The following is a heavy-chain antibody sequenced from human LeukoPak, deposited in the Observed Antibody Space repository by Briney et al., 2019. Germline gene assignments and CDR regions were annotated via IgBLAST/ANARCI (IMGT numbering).Heavy chain of an antibody. V-gene: IGHV4-59*01. CDR3: ARDGGDMVRGVMDSNWFDP. D-gene: IGHD3-10*01. CDR1: GASISTYY. CDR2: IYNSGRT. Sequence: SESLSLTCTVSGASISTYYWSWIRLPPGKGLGCIGYIYNSGRTNYNPSLKSRVTISVDTSKNQFSLKLSSVTAADTAVYYCARDGGDMVRGVMDSNWFDPWGQGTLVTVSS. J-gene: IGHJ5*02.